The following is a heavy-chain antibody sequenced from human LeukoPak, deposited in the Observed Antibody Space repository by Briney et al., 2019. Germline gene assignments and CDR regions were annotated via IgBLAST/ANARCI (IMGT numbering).Heavy chain of an antibody. V-gene: IGHV4-31*03. D-gene: IGHD6-19*01. CDR1: GGSISSGGYY. Sequence: SETLSLTCTVSGGSISSGGYYWSWVRQHPGKGLEWIGYIYYSGSTYYNPSLKSRVTISVDTSKNQFSLKLSSVTAADTAVYYCARVMAGGYNWFDPWGQGTLVTVSS. J-gene: IGHJ5*02. CDR3: ARVMAGGYNWFDP. CDR2: IYYSGST.